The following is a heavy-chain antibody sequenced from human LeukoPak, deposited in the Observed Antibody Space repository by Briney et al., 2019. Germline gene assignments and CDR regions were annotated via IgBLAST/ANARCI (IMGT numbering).Heavy chain of an antibody. D-gene: IGHD4-11*01. CDR3: AKDNSPGWFGP. Sequence: GTSLRLSCAASGFTFSNYWMHWVRQGPGKGLALVARISTDGSTTSYGDSVKGRFTVSRDNAKNTVYLQMNSLRAEDTGVYYCAKDNSPGWFGPWGQGTLVTVSS. V-gene: IGHV3-74*01. CDR2: ISTDGSTT. CDR1: GFTFSNYW. J-gene: IGHJ5*02.